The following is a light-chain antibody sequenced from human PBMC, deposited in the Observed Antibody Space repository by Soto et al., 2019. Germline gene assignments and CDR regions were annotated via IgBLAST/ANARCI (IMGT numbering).Light chain of an antibody. V-gene: IGKV3-11*01. J-gene: IGKJ4*01. CDR1: QSVSTS. CDR3: QQSSSWPLT. CDR2: AAS. Sequence: EIVLTQSPATLPLSPGERATLSCRASQSVSTSSVWYHQKPGQAPRLLIYAASNRATGIPARFSGSGSGTDFTLTISSLEPEDFAVYYCQQSSSWPLTFGGGTKVEIK.